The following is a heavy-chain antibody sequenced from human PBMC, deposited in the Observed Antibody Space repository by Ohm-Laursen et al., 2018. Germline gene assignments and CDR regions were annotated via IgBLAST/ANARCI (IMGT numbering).Heavy chain of an antibody. V-gene: IGHV4-61*01. J-gene: IGHJ4*02. D-gene: IGHD5-12*01. CDR3: ARGYSGHDYYFDY. CDR1: GGAVSSDSYY. Sequence: SETLSLTCTLSGGAVSSDSYYWSWIRQPPGKGLEWIGYIYYRGSTNYNPSLKSRVSFSIDTSKNRFSLQLNSVTAADTAIYYCARGYSGHDYYFDYWGQGALATVSS. CDR2: IYYRGST.